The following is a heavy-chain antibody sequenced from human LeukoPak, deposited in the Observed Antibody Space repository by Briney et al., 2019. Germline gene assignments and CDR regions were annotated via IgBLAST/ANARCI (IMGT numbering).Heavy chain of an antibody. CDR1: GGSISSGGYY. CDR3: ARHGLAVGGDY. Sequence: SETLSLTCTVSGGSISSGGYYWSWIRQHPGKGLEWIGYIYYSGSTYYNPSLKSRVTISVDTSKNQFSLKLSSVAAADTAVYYCARHGLAVGGDYWGQGTLVTVSS. V-gene: IGHV4-31*03. J-gene: IGHJ4*02. CDR2: IYYSGST. D-gene: IGHD5-24*01.